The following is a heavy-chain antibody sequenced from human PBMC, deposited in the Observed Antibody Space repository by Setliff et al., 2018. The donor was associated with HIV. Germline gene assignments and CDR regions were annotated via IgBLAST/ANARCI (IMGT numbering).Heavy chain of an antibody. V-gene: IGHV3-48*04. D-gene: IGHD3-16*01. CDR3: ARDRMITFGGIDY. CDR2: ISSSTSTI. Sequence: GGSLRLSCAASGFTFSTYSMNWVRQAPGKGLEWVSYISSSTSTIYYADSVKGRFTISRDNAKNSLYLQMNSLGAEDTAMYYCARDRMITFGGIDYWGQGTLVTVSS. CDR1: GFTFSTYS. J-gene: IGHJ4*02.